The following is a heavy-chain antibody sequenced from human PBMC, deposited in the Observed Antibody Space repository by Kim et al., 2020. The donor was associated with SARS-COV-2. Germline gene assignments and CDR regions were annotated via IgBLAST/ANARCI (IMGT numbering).Heavy chain of an antibody. Sequence: SETLSLTCTVSGGSISSSSYYWGWIRQPPGKGLEWIGSIYYSGSTYYNPSLKSRVTISVDTSKNQFSLKLSSVTASDTALYYCARQGCSSASCYRVVGVWGQGTLVTVSS. CDR2: IYYSGST. CDR1: GGSISSSSYY. V-gene: IGHV4-39*01. J-gene: IGHJ4*02. CDR3: ARQGCSSASCYRVVGV. D-gene: IGHD2-2*01.